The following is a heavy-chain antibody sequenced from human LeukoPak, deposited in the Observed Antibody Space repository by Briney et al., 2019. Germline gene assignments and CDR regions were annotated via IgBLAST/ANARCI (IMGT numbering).Heavy chain of an antibody. Sequence: PGGSVRLSCGASGFTVSSNYMSWVRQAPGRGLEWVSVIYSGGSTYYADSVKGRFTIYRDNSKNTLSLQMNSLRADDTAVYYCARVRDGDYYDYWGQGTQVTVSS. D-gene: IGHD4-17*01. CDR3: ARVRDGDYYDY. J-gene: IGHJ4*02. V-gene: IGHV3-66*01. CDR1: GFTVSSNY. CDR2: IYSGGST.